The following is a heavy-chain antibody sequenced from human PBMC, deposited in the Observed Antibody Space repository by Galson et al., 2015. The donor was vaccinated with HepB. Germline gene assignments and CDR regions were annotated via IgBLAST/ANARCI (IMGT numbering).Heavy chain of an antibody. Sequence: SLRLSCAASGFTFSSYSMNWVRQAPGKGLEWVSSISSSSSYIYYADSVKGRFTISRDNAKNSLYLQMNSLRAEDTAVYYCARAYRDGYSPAYYWGQGTLVTVSS. CDR2: ISSSSSYI. D-gene: IGHD5-24*01. J-gene: IGHJ4*02. CDR1: GFTFSSYS. V-gene: IGHV3-21*01. CDR3: ARAYRDGYSPAYY.